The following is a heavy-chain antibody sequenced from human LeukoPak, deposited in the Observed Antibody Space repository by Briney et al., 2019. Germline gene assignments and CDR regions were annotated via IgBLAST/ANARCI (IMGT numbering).Heavy chain of an antibody. D-gene: IGHD5-12*01. Sequence: SETLSLTCTVSGGSISSYYWSWIRQPPGKGLEWIGYIYYSGSTNYNPSLKSRVTISVDTSKNQFSLKLSSVTAADTAVYYCARGLMGYSGFGGFDYWGQGTLVTVSS. V-gene: IGHV4-59*01. CDR2: IYYSGST. J-gene: IGHJ4*02. CDR1: GGSISSYY. CDR3: ARGLMGYSGFGGFDY.